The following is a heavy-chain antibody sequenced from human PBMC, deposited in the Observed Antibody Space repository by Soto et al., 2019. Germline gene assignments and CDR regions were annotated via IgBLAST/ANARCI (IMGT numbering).Heavy chain of an antibody. CDR2: IYSSGTT. CDR1: GFTVSSTY. V-gene: IGHV3-66*01. J-gene: IGHJ4*02. CDR3: DQNYYNDY. D-gene: IGHD2-2*01. Sequence: GGSLRLSCAASGFTVSSTYMTWVRQAPGKGLEWVSVIYSSGTTYYADSVKGRFTLSRDNSKNTLYLQMNSLRAEDTAVYYCDQNYYNDYWGQGTLVTVSS.